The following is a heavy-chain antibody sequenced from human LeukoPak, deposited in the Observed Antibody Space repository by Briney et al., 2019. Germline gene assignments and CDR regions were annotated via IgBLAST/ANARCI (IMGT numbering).Heavy chain of an antibody. D-gene: IGHD3-10*01. CDR1: EFVFSDYY. Sequence: GGSLRLSCAASEFVFSDYYMSWVRQAPGKGLEWVSYISSGGDTKYYADSVKGRFTISRDKAKNSLYLQMNNLRAEDTAVYYCARGMGGDYGSGTFFDLWGQGNMVTVSS. CDR2: ISSGGDTK. CDR3: ARGMGGDYGSGTFFDL. V-gene: IGHV3-11*01. J-gene: IGHJ4*02.